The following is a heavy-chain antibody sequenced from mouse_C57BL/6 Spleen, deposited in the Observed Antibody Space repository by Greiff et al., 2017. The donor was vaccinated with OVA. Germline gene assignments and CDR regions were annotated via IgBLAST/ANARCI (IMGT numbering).Heavy chain of an antibody. CDR2: INPNNGGT. V-gene: IGHV1-22*01. Sequence: EVQLQQSGPELVKPGASVKMSCKASGYTFTDYNMHWVKQSHGTSLAWIGSINPNNGGTSYNQKFKGKATLTVNKSSSPAYMELRSLTSEDSAVEYCARVDDDGEGYVDYWGQGTTLTVSS. CDR1: GYTFTDYN. D-gene: IGHD2-3*01. J-gene: IGHJ2*01. CDR3: ARVDDDGEGYVDY.